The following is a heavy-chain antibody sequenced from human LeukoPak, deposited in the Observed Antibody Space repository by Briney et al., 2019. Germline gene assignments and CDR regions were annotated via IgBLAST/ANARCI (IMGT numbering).Heavy chain of an antibody. V-gene: IGHV1-2*02. CDR1: GYTFTSYG. CDR2: INPNSGGT. CDR3: VPPGVATIMFLDY. Sequence: ASVKVSCKASGYTFTSYGISWVRQAPGQGLEWMGWINPNSGGTNYAQKFQGRVTMTRDTSISTAYMELSRLRSDDTAVYYCVPPGVATIMFLDYWGQGTLVTVSS. D-gene: IGHD5-12*01. J-gene: IGHJ4*02.